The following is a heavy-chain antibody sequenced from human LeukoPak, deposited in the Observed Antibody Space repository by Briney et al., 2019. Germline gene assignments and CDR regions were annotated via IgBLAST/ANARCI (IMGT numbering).Heavy chain of an antibody. CDR2: INSDGSST. D-gene: IGHD2-2*01. V-gene: IGHV3-74*01. CDR3: ARVTVDGIVVVPAAMFWDYYYYYMDV. J-gene: IGHJ6*03. Sequence: GGSLRLSCAASGFTFSSYWMHWVRQAPGKGLVWVSRINSDGSSTSYADSVKGRFTISRDNAKNTLYLQMNSLRAEDTAVYYCARVTVDGIVVVPAAMFWDYYYYYMDVWGKGTTVTVSS. CDR1: GFTFSSYW.